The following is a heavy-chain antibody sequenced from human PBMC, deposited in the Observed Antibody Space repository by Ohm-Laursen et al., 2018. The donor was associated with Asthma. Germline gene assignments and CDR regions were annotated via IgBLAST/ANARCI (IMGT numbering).Heavy chain of an antibody. J-gene: IGHJ4*02. CDR2: IYYSGST. CDR3: ARAVYDFWSGYYHFDY. Sequence: SEALSLTCTVSGGSISSSSYYWGWIRQPPGKGLEWIGSIYYSGSTYYNPSLKSRVTISVDTSKNQFSLKLSSVTAADTAVYYCARAVYDFWSGYYHFDYWGQGTLVTVSS. D-gene: IGHD3-3*01. CDR1: GGSISSSSYY. V-gene: IGHV4-39*01.